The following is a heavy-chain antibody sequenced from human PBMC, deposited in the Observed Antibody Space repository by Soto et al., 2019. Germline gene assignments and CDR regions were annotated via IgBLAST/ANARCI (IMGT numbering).Heavy chain of an antibody. CDR2: ISAYDGNT. Sequence: ASVKVSCKASGYTFTSYGISWVRQAPGQGLEWMGWISAYDGNTNYAQKLQGRVTMTTDTSTSTAYMELRSLRSDDTAVYYCARTPMTTVTTLGYYGMDVWGQGTTVTVSS. J-gene: IGHJ6*02. CDR1: GYTFTSYG. V-gene: IGHV1-18*01. D-gene: IGHD4-17*01. CDR3: ARTPMTTVTTLGYYGMDV.